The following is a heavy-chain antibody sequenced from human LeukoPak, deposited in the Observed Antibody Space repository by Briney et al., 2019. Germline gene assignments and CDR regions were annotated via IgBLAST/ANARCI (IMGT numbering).Heavy chain of an antibody. D-gene: IGHD1-26*01. CDR2: ISATDVRT. Sequence: GGSLRLSCAASGFTFSIYAISWVRQAPGKGLEWVSAISATDVRTYYADSVKGRFTISRDNSKRTLYLQMNSLRAEDTALYYCAKDLSGSFDYWGQGSLVTVS. CDR1: GFTFSIYA. CDR3: AKDLSGSFDY. V-gene: IGHV3-23*01. J-gene: IGHJ4*02.